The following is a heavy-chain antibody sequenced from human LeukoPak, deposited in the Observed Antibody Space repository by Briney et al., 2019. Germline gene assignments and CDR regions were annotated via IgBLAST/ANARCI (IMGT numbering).Heavy chain of an antibody. Sequence: SGTLSLTCGVSGGSVINTNWWTWVRQPPGKGLEWIGEVHLDGRTNYNPSLESRLTMSVDVSENQVSLKLTSVTAADTAVYYCAREGGFYRPLDYSGQGTLVTVSS. D-gene: IGHD3-3*01. CDR3: AREGGFYRPLDY. J-gene: IGHJ4*02. CDR2: VHLDGRT. CDR1: GGSVINTNW. V-gene: IGHV4-4*02.